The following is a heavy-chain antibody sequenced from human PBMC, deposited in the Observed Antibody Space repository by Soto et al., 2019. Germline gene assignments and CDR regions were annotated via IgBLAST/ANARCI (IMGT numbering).Heavy chain of an antibody. D-gene: IGHD3-10*01. CDR2: ISGSGGST. Sequence: GGSLRLSCAASGFTFSSYAMSWVRQAPGKGLEWVSAISGSGGSTYYADSVKGRFTISRDNSKNTLYLQMNSLRAEDTAVYYCAKKGVLWFGELHDAFDIWGQGTMVTVSS. V-gene: IGHV3-23*01. J-gene: IGHJ3*02. CDR1: GFTFSSYA. CDR3: AKKGVLWFGELHDAFDI.